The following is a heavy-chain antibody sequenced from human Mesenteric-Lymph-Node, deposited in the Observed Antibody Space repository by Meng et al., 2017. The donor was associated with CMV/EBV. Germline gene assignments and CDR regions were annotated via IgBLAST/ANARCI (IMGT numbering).Heavy chain of an antibody. V-gene: IGHV3-9*01. J-gene: IGHJ5*02. CDR2: ISWNSGSI. D-gene: IGHD2-2*01. CDR1: GITFDDYA. CDR3: ARDGDPGYCSSTSCSPLFDP. Sequence: GGSLRLSCAASGITFDDYAMHWVRQAPGKGLEWVSDISWNSGSIGYADSVKGRFTISRDNAKNSLYLQMNSLRSEDTAVYYCARDGDPGYCSSTSCSPLFDPWGQGTLVTVSS.